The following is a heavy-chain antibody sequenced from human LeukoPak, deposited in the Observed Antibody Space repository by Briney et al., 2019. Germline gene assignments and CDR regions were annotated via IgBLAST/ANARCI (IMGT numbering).Heavy chain of an antibody. D-gene: IGHD1-26*01. CDR3: ARAMRRANPLDS. Sequence: PGGSLRLSCAASGFIFSDYSMNWVRQAPGKGLEWISYISGITSTTSYADSVKGRFTISRDNANNSLYLQMNSLRGDDTAVYFCARAMRRANPLDSWGLGTRVTVS. V-gene: IGHV3-48*04. CDR2: ISGITSTT. J-gene: IGHJ4*02. CDR1: GFIFSDYS.